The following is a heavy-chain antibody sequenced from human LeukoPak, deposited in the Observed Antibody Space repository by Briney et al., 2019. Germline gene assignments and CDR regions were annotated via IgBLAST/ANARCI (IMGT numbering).Heavy chain of an antibody. V-gene: IGHV3-11*01. J-gene: IGHJ4*02. CDR2: ISSSGFST. CDR3: ARGKRRFDY. CDR1: GFNFSDYC. Sequence: GGSLRPSCAASGFNFSDYCMSWIRQAPGKGLEWVSYISSSGFSTYYAGSVKGRFTISRDNARNSLYLQMNSLAPEDTALYYCARGKRRFDYWGQGTLVSVSS.